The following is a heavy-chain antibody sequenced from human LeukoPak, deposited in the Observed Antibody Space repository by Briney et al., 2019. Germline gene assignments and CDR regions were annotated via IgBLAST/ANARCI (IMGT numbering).Heavy chain of an antibody. CDR2: ISSSSSYI. V-gene: IGHV3-21*01. CDR3: ARGVAATAGF. D-gene: IGHD2-15*01. J-gene: IGHJ4*02. Sequence: GGSLRLSCAASGFTFSSYRMTWVRQAPGKGLEWVSSISSSSSYIYYADSVKGRFTISRDNAKNSLYLQMNSLRAEDTAVYYCARGVAATAGFWGQGTLVTVSS. CDR1: GFTFSSYR.